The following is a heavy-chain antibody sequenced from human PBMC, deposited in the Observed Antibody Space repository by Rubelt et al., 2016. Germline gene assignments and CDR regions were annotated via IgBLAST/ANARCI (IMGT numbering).Heavy chain of an antibody. Sequence: QVQLQESGPGLVKPSQTLSLTCTVSGGSISSGGYYWSWIRQHPGKGLEWIGYIYSSGSPYYNLSRKSRGTRAVAPSKNPFSLKLSSGTAADKAVYYCARDRCPGSGSYLLPDYWGQGTLVTVSS. D-gene: IGHD3-10*01. CDR2: IYSSGSP. CDR3: ARDRCPGSGSYLLPDY. J-gene: IGHJ4*02. V-gene: IGHV4-31*03. CDR1: GGSISSGGYY.